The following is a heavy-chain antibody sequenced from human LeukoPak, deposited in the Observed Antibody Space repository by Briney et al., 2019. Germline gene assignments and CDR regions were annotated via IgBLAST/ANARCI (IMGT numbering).Heavy chain of an antibody. Sequence: GGSLRLSCAASGFTFDDYAMHWVRQAPGKGLEWVSGISWNSGSIGYADSVKGRFTISRDNAKNSLYLQMNSLRAEDTALYYCAKGRLYYYDSSYFDYWDQGTLVTVSS. D-gene: IGHD3-22*01. CDR2: ISWNSGSI. V-gene: IGHV3-9*01. CDR1: GFTFDDYA. CDR3: AKGRLYYYDSSYFDY. J-gene: IGHJ4*02.